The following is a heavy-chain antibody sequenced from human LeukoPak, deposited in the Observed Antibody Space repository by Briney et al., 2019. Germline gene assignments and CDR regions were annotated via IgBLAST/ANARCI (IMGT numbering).Heavy chain of an antibody. J-gene: IGHJ6*02. V-gene: IGHV1-46*01. CDR1: GYTFTSYY. CDR2: INPSGGST. Sequence: ASVNVSCKASGYTFTSYYMHWVRQAPGQGLEWMGIINPSGGSTSYAQKFQGRVTMTRDTSTSTVYMELSSLRSEDTAVYYCARESGQQLVRYYYYGMDVWGQGTTVTVSS. CDR3: ARESGQQLVRYYYYGMDV. D-gene: IGHD6-13*01.